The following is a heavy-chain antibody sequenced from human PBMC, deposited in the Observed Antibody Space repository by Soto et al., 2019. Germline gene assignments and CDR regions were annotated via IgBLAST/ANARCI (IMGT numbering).Heavy chain of an antibody. J-gene: IGHJ4*02. V-gene: IGHV3-74*01. CDR1: GFTFSNYW. CDR2: ISPDGSTT. Sequence: GGSLRLSCAASGFTFSNYWMYWVRQAPGKGLVCVSRISPDGSTTIYADSVKGRFTISRDNAKNTLYLQMNSLRAEDTAVYYCTRDGYYFDGSGYYHNFDYWGQGTLVTVSS. D-gene: IGHD3-22*01. CDR3: TRDGYYFDGSGYYHNFDY.